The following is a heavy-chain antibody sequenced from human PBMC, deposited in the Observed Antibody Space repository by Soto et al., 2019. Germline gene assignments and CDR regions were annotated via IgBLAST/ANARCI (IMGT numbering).Heavy chain of an antibody. V-gene: IGHV1-24*01. Sequence: ASVKVSCKVSGYTLTELSMHWVRQAPGKGLEWMGGFDPEDGETIYAQKFQGRVTMTEDTSTDTAYMELSSLRSEDTAVYYCATPFRVLQYDDGDDYWGQGTLVTVSS. J-gene: IGHJ4*02. D-gene: IGHD4-4*01. CDR1: GYTLTELS. CDR3: ATPFRVLQYDDGDDY. CDR2: FDPEDGET.